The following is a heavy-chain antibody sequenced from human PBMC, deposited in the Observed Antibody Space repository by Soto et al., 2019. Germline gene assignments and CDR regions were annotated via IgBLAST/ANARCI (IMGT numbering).Heavy chain of an antibody. CDR3: AKRFSDAWEAGMDV. J-gene: IGHJ6*02. CDR2: IGGAGNDI. D-gene: IGHD1-26*01. CDR1: GFAFSNFH. Sequence: EMQVLESGGGLEQPGGSLRLSCAASGFAFSNFHMNWVRQAPGKGLQWVATIGGAGNDIHYADSVEGRFTVSRDNSKNTLHLQMDGLRDEDTAIYYCAKRFSDAWEAGMDVWGQGTTVTVSS. V-gene: IGHV3-23*01.